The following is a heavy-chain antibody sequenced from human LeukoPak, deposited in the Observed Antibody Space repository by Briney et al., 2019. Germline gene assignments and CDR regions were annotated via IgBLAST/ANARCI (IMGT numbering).Heavy chain of an antibody. J-gene: IGHJ4*02. V-gene: IGHV3-11*01. Sequence: KPGGSLRLSCAASGFTFSDYYMSWIRQAPGKGLEWVSYISSSGSTIYYADSVKGRFIISRDNSKNTLYLQMNSLRADDTAVYYCAAYDFWSGYSAGIDYWGQGTLVTVSS. D-gene: IGHD3-3*01. CDR1: GFTFSDYY. CDR3: AAYDFWSGYSAGIDY. CDR2: ISSSGSTI.